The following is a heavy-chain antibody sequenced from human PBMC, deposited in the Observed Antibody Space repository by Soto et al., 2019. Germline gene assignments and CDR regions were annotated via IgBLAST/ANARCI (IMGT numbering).Heavy chain of an antibody. V-gene: IGHV3-23*01. D-gene: IGHD3-22*01. CDR1: GFTFSSYA. Sequence: LRLSCAASGFTFSSYAMSWVRQAPGKGLEWVSAISGSGGSTYYADSVKGRFTISRDNSKNTLYLQMNSLRAEDTAVYYCARAGYYYDSSGYYWGYYYYYGMDVWGQGTTVTVSS. CDR3: ARAGYYYDSSGYYWGYYYYYGMDV. CDR2: ISGSGGST. J-gene: IGHJ6*02.